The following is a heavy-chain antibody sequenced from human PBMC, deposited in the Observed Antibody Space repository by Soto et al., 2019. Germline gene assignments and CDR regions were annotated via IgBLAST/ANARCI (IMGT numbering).Heavy chain of an antibody. D-gene: IGHD2-2*02. Sequence: PVESLTISCKVSGYSFTSYWIVWVLQMPGKGLEWMGIIYPGDSDTRYSPSFQGQVTISADKSISTAYLQWSSLKASDTAMYYCASTYQTLLYGFDPWGQGTLVTVSS. J-gene: IGHJ5*02. CDR3: ASTYQTLLYGFDP. V-gene: IGHV5-51*01. CDR1: GYSFTSYW. CDR2: IYPGDSDT.